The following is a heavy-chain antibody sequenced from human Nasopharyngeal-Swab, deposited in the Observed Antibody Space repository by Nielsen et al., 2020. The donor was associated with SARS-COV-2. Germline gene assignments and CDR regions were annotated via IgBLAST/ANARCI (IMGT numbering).Heavy chain of an antibody. Sequence: WSRQPPGKGLEWVGYINFSGTTNYNPSLKSRVTIPVDTSKNQFSLILNSMTAADTAVYYCARGRGYAYPVDYWGQGILVTVSS. CDR3: ARGRGYAYPVDY. CDR2: INFSGTT. V-gene: IGHV4-59*01. D-gene: IGHD1-1*01. J-gene: IGHJ4*02.